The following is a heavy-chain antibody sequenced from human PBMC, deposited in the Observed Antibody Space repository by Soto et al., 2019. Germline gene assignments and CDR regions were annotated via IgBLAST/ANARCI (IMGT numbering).Heavy chain of an antibody. J-gene: IGHJ4*01. Sequence: HSDSMSLTCAVCGGSFSGFYWSWIRQPPGKRLEWIGYIFHSGSSNYNPSLKSRVTISVDTSQNQVSLKLSSVTAADPAVYYCGRAPGLGVARIDCWGRRTLVTVSS. CDR1: GGSFSGFY. D-gene: IGHD6-19*01. CDR3: GRAPGLGVARIDC. CDR2: IFHSGSS. V-gene: IGHV4-59*07.